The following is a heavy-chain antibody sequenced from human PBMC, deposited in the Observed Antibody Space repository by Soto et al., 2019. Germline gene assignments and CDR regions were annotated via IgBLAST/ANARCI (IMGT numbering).Heavy chain of an antibody. V-gene: IGHV4-31*03. J-gene: IGHJ3*02. D-gene: IGHD6-25*01. Sequence: PSETLSLTCTVSGGSISSGGYYWSWIRQHPGKGLEWIGYIYYSGSTYYNPSLKSRVTISVDTSKNQFSLQLSSVTAADTAVYYCAREIRAASDAFDIWGQGTMVTVSS. CDR1: GGSISSGGYY. CDR3: AREIRAASDAFDI. CDR2: IYYSGST.